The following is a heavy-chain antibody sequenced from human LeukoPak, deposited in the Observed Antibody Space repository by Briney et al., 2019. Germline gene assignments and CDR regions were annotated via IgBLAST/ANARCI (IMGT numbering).Heavy chain of an antibody. V-gene: IGHV4-38-2*02. Sequence: SESLSLTCTVSGYSISSGYYWGWIRQPPGKGLEWIGSIYHSGSTYYNPSLKSRVTISVDTSKNQFSLKLSSVTAADTAVYYCARAVDKWFGEFPQHAFDIWGQGTMVTVSS. CDR3: ARAVDKWFGEFPQHAFDI. CDR1: GYSISSGYY. D-gene: IGHD3-10*01. J-gene: IGHJ3*02. CDR2: IYHSGST.